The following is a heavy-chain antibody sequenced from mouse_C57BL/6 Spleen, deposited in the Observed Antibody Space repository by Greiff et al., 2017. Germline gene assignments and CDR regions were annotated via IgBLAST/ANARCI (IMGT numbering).Heavy chain of an antibody. V-gene: IGHV1-4*01. CDR3: ARADLYAMDY. J-gene: IGHJ4*01. CDR1: GYTFTSYT. CDR2: INPSSGYT. Sequence: QVQLQQSGAELARPGASVTMSCKASGYTFTSYTMLWVKQRPGQGLEWIGYINPSSGYTKYNQKFKDKATLTADKSSSTAYMQLCSLTSEDSAVYYCARADLYAMDYWGQGTSVTVSS.